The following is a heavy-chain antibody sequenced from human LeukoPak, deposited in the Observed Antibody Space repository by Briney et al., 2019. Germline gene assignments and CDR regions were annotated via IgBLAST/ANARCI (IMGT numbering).Heavy chain of an antibody. Sequence: GGSLRLSCAAFGFSFSNCAMSWVRQAPGMGLEWVSAISGSGDNTYYAESVKGRFTISRDNSKNTLFLQMNSLRAEDTAVFYCAKRSGYTTGWFFDFWGQGTLVTVSS. CDR1: GFSFSNCA. V-gene: IGHV3-23*01. CDR2: ISGSGDNT. CDR3: AKRSGYTTGWFFDF. D-gene: IGHD6-19*01. J-gene: IGHJ4*02.